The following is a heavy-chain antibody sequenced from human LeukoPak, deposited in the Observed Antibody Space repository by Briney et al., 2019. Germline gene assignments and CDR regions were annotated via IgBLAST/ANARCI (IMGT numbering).Heavy chain of an antibody. CDR1: GFTFSSYA. V-gene: IGHV3-23*01. Sequence: GGSLRLSCVASGFTFSSYAMSWVRQAPGKGLEWVSVVSGGGHNTYYADSVQGRFTMSRDNSKRTVYLQMNRLRAEDTAVYYCAKDRSSWYYPFDSWGQGTLVTVAS. D-gene: IGHD3-3*01. CDR3: AKDRSSWYYPFDS. CDR2: VSGGGHNT. J-gene: IGHJ4*02.